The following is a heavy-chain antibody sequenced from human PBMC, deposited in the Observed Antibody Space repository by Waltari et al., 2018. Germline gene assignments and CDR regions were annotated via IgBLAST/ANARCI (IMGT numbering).Heavy chain of an antibody. J-gene: IGHJ5*02. V-gene: IGHV1-69-2*01. D-gene: IGHD3-3*01. CDR2: VDPEDGET. Sequence: EVQLVQSGAEVKKPGATVKISCKDSGYTFTDYYMHWVQQAPGKGLEWMGRVDPEDGETIYAEKFQGRVTITADTSTDTAYMELTSLRSEDTAVYYCATSPLRFLEWVNWFDPWGQGTLVTVSS. CDR1: GYTFTDYY. CDR3: ATSPLRFLEWVNWFDP.